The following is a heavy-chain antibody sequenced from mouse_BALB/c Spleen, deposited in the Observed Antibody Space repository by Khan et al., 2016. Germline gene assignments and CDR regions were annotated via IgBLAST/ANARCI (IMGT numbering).Heavy chain of an antibody. CDR3: TRYGSSFPYCFDY. J-gene: IGHJ2*01. CDR2: ISCYNGAT. CDR1: GYSFTGYY. D-gene: IGHD1-1*01. V-gene: IGHV1S34*01. Sequence: LVKTGASVKISCKASGYSFTGYYMHWVKQSHGKSLEWIGYISCYNGATSYNQKFKGKATFTVDTSSSTASMQFNSLTSEDSAVYYCTRYGSSFPYCFDYWGQGTTLTVSS.